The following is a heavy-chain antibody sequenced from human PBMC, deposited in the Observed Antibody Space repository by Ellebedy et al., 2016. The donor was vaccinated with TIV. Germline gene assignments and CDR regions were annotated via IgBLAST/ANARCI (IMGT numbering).Heavy chain of an antibody. D-gene: IGHD2-2*01. CDR1: GGSISSSSYY. CDR3: ARRGVVVVPAAMGAYDAFDI. Sequence: MPSETLSLTCTVSGGSISSSSYYWGWIRQPPGKGLEWIGSIYYSGSTYYNPSLKSRVTISVDTSKNQFSLKLSSVTAADTAVYYCARRGVVVVPAAMGAYDAFDIWGQGTMVTVSS. CDR2: IYYSGST. J-gene: IGHJ3*02. V-gene: IGHV4-39*01.